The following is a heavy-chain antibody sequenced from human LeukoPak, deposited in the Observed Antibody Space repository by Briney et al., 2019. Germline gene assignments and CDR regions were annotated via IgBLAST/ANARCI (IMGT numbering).Heavy chain of an antibody. Sequence: PSETLSLTCNVSGDSISSYFWSWVRQPPGKGLEWIAYIYNSGSTNYNPSLRSRVTISVDTSKNQFSLRLSSVTAADTAVYYCAREVRVSGYFEYWGQGTLVTVSS. CDR2: IYNSGST. V-gene: IGHV4-59*01. J-gene: IGHJ4*02. CDR3: AREVRVSGYFEY. D-gene: IGHD1-26*01. CDR1: GDSISSYF.